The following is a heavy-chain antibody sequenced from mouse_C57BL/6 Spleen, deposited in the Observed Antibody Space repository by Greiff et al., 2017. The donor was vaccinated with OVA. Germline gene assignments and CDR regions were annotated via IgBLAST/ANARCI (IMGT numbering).Heavy chain of an antibody. V-gene: IGHV3-6*01. CDR2: ISYDGSN. CDR3: ARDGDGNYWFAY. J-gene: IGHJ3*01. D-gene: IGHD2-1*01. CDR1: GYSITSGYY. Sequence: EVKLVESGPGLVKPSQSLSLTCSVTGYSITSGYYWNWIRQFPGNKLEWMGYISYDGSNNYNPSLKNRISITRDTSKNQFFLKLNSVTTEDTATYYCARDGDGNYWFAYWGQGTLVTVSA.